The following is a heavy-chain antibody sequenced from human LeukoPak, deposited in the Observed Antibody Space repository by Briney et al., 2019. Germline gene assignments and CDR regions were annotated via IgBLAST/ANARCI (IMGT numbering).Heavy chain of an antibody. CDR1: GYTFTSYY. V-gene: IGHV1-46*01. CDR3: ARGVGVVVPAAITSEDYYGMDV. Sequence: ASVKVSCKASGYTFTSYYMHWVRQAPGQGLEWMGIINPGGGSTSYAQKFQGRVTMTRDTSTSTVYMELSSLRSEDTAVYYCARGVGVVVPAAITSEDYYGMDVWGQGTTVTVSS. D-gene: IGHD2-2*02. CDR2: INPGGGST. J-gene: IGHJ6*02.